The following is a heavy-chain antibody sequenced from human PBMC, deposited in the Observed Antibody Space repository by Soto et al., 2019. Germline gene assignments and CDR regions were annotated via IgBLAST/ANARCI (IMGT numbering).Heavy chain of an antibody. D-gene: IGHD2-21*01. CDR2: ISFDGTFI. V-gene: IGHV3-30*04. CDR3: ARRDFFCDGCYSPGDNAMDV. J-gene: IGHJ6*02. Sequence: GGSLRLSCAASGFTFNVYAMHWVRQAPGKGLEWVSVISFDGTFIYYADSVKGRFTISRDNSRNVLYLEMNSLRNEDTAVYFCARRDFFCDGCYSPGDNAMDVWGQGTTVTVSS. CDR1: GFTFNVYA.